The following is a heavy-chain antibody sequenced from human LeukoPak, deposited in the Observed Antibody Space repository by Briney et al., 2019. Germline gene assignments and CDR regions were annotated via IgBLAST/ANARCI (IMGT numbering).Heavy chain of an antibody. V-gene: IGHV3-30-3*01. CDR2: ISYGGSNK. CDR3: ARTTVTTWDGMDV. CDR1: GFTFSSYA. D-gene: IGHD4-17*01. Sequence: PGGSLRLSCAASGFTFSSYAMHWVRQAPGKGLEWVAVISYGGSNKYYADSVKGRFTISRDNSKNTLYLQMNSLRAEDTAAYYCARTTVTTWDGMDVWGQGTTVTVSS. J-gene: IGHJ6*02.